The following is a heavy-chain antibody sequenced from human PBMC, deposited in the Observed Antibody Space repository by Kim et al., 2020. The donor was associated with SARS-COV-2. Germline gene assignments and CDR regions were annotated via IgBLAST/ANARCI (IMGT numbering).Heavy chain of an antibody. CDR3: ARDFGYFDY. CDR1: GFTFSSYA. V-gene: IGHV3-30-3*01. D-gene: IGHD3-10*01. CDR2: ISYDGSNK. Sequence: GGSLRLSCAASGFTFSSYAMHWVRQAPGKGLEWVAVISYDGSNKYYADSVKGRFTISRDNSKNTLYLQMNSLRAEDTAVYYCARDFGYFDYWGQGTLVTVSS. J-gene: IGHJ4*02.